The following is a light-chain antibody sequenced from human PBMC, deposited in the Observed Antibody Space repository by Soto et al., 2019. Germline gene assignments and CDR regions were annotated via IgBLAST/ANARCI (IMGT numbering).Light chain of an antibody. CDR2: GNT. J-gene: IGLJ1*01. CDR1: SSNIGAGYD. V-gene: IGLV1-40*01. CDR3: QSYDSSRSGSV. Sequence: QSVLTQPPSVSGAPGQRVTISCTGSSSNIGAGYDVHWYQQLPGTAPKLLIYGNTNRPSGVRDRFSAFKSGTSASLAITGLQPEDEADYYYQSYDSSRSGSVFGTGTKLTVL.